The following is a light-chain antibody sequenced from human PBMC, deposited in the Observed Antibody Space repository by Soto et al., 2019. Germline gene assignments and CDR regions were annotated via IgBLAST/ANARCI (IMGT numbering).Light chain of an antibody. CDR2: DAS. CDR3: QQFYSYPLT. V-gene: IGKV1-13*02. J-gene: IGKJ4*01. CDR1: QGMSSA. Sequence: GDRVTITCRASQGMSSALAWYQQKPGEPPKLLISDASTLESGVPSRFSGSGSATDFTLTISSLQPEDFAIYYCQQFYSYPLTFGGGTKVEIK.